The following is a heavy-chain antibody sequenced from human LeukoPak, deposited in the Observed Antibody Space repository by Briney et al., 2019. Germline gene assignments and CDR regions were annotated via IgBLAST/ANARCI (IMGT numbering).Heavy chain of an antibody. CDR1: GGSISSSSYY. CDR3: AGGDWQLSDAFDI. V-gene: IGHV4-39*07. J-gene: IGHJ3*02. D-gene: IGHD2-21*02. Sequence: SETLSLTCTVSGGSISSSSYYWGWIRQPPGKGLEWIGSIYYSGSTYYNPSLKSRVTISVDTSKNQFSLKLSSVTAADTAVYYCAGGDWQLSDAFDIWGQGTMVTVSS. CDR2: IYYSGST.